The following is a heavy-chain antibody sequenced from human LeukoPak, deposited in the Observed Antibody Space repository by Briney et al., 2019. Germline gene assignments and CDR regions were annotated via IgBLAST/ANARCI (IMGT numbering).Heavy chain of an antibody. D-gene: IGHD3-10*02. CDR2: ISGSGSST. CDR1: GFTFSDYA. CDR3: AKRCSGVTTWFGAFDI. J-gene: IGHJ3*02. Sequence: PGGSLRLSCAAPGFTFSDYAMNWVRQAPGKGLEWVSVISGSGSSTYYEDSVKGRFTISRDNSKNTLYLQMNSLRVEDTAVYYCAKRCSGVTTWFGAFDIWGQGTMVTVPT. V-gene: IGHV3-23*01.